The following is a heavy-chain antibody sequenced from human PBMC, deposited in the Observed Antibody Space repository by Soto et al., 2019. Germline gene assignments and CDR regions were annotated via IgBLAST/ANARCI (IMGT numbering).Heavy chain of an antibody. D-gene: IGHD6-19*01. Sequence: GASVKVSCKASGYTFTSYYMHWVRQAPGQGLEWMGIINPSGGSTSYAQKFQGRVTMTRDTSTSTVYMELSSLRSEDTAVYYCASADPDRSGWYASDYWGQGTLVTVSS. CDR1: GYTFTSYY. V-gene: IGHV1-46*01. J-gene: IGHJ4*02. CDR2: INPSGGST. CDR3: ASADPDRSGWYASDY.